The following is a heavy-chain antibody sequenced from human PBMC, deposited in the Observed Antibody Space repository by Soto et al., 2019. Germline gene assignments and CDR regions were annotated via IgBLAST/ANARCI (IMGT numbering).Heavy chain of an antibody. CDR2: IYYSGST. V-gene: IGHV4-59*01. Sequence: QVQLQESGPGLVKPSETLSLTCTVSGGSISSYYWSWIRQPPGKGLEWIGYIYYSGSTNYNPSLKSRVTVSVDASKNQFSLKLSSVTAADTAVYSGARDGWSSTSCYPPYYYSGMDVWGQGSTVTVSS. CDR3: ARDGWSSTSCYPPYYYSGMDV. J-gene: IGHJ6*02. D-gene: IGHD2-2*01. CDR1: GGSISSYY.